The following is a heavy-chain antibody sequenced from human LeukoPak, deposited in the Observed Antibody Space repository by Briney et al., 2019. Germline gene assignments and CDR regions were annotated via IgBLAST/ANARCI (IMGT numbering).Heavy chain of an antibody. CDR3: ARGPDPEGYFDY. CDR2: IYYSGST. J-gene: IGHJ4*02. Sequence: SETLSLTCTVSGGSISSSSYYWGWIRQPPGKGLEWIGSIYYSGSTYYNPSLKSRVTISVDTSKNQFSLKLSSVTAADTAVYYCARGPDPEGYFDYWGQGTLVTVSS. V-gene: IGHV4-39*01. CDR1: GGSISSSSYY.